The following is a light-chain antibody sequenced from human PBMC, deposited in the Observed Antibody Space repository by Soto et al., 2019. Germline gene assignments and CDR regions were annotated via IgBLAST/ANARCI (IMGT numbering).Light chain of an antibody. CDR1: QSVSNNY. CDR2: GAS. V-gene: IGKV3-20*01. CDR3: QQYGSSGT. Sequence: EIVLTQSPGTLSLSPGERVTLSCRASQSVSNNYLAWYQQKHGQAPRLLIYGASNRATGIPERFSGSGSGTDFTLTISRLEPEDVAVYYWQQYGSSGTFGQGTKVEIK. J-gene: IGKJ1*01.